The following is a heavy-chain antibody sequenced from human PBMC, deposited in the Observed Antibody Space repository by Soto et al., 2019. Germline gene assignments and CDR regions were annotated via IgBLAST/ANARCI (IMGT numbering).Heavy chain of an antibody. Sequence: GGSLRLSCAASGFTVSSYYMSRVRQAPGKGLEWVSVIYSAGSADFADSVKGRFTISRDNSKNTLYLQMSSLRAEDTAVYYCARAYYYYDSSGYKYWGQGTLVTVSS. CDR2: IYSAGSA. CDR1: GFTVSSYY. D-gene: IGHD3-22*01. CDR3: ARAYYYYDSSGYKY. J-gene: IGHJ4*02. V-gene: IGHV3-66*01.